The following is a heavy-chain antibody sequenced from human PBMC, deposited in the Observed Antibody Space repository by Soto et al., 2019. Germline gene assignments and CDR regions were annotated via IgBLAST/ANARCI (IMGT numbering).Heavy chain of an antibody. J-gene: IGHJ4*02. CDR2: VYYSGST. D-gene: IGHD4-17*01. CDR3: ARHTYGNNRYYFAL. V-gene: IGHV4-39*01. CDR1: GGSISSSSYY. Sequence: PSETLSLTCTVSGGSISSSSYYWGWTRQPPGKGLEWIGSVYYSGSTYYNPSLKSRVTISVDTSKNQFSLQLSSVTAADTALYYCARHTYGNNRYYFALWGQGSLVTVSS.